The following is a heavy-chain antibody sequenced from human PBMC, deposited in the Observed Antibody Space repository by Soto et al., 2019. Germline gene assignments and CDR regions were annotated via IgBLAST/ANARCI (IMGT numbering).Heavy chain of an antibody. CDR2: INSDGSST. D-gene: IGHD3-10*01. CDR1: GFTFSSYW. CDR3: AIVKDFGSGSYYYYCMDV. Sequence: PGGSLRLSCAASGFTFSSYWMHWVRQAPGKGLVWVSRINSDGSSTSYADSVKGRFTISRDNAKNTLYLQMNSLRAEDTAVYYFAIVKDFGSGSYYYYCMDVWGQVTTVTVSS. J-gene: IGHJ6*02. V-gene: IGHV3-74*01.